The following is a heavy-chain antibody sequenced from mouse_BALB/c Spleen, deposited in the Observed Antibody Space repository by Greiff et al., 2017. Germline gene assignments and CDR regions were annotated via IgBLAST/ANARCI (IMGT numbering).Heavy chain of an antibody. CDR1: GFSLTSYG. V-gene: IGHV2-9*02. D-gene: IGHD2-4*01. J-gene: IGHJ4*01. Sequence: VKLVESGPGLVAPAQSLSITCTVSGFSLTSYGVHWVRQPPGKGLEWLGVIWAGGSTNYNSALMSRLSISKDNSKSQVFLKMNSRQTGDTTMYYCDREIKSAVDYWGQGTSVTVSS. CDR3: DREIKSAVDY. CDR2: IWAGGST.